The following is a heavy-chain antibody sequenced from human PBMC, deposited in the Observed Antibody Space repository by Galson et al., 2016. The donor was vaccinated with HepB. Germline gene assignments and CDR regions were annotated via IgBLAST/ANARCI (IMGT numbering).Heavy chain of an antibody. CDR3: ARDKGTSVWYKDY. J-gene: IGHJ4*02. CDR2: ISYDGSNK. Sequence: SLRLSCAVSRFTFSSYGIHWVRQAPGKGLEWVALISYDGSNKYYADSVKGRITISRDTSKNTVYLQMNSLRGEDTGVYYCARDKGTSVWYKDYWGQGTLVTVSS. CDR1: RFTFSSYG. D-gene: IGHD1-1*01. V-gene: IGHV3-30*03.